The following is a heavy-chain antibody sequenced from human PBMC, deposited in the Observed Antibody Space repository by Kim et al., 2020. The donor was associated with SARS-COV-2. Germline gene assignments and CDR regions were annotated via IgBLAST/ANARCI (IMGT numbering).Heavy chain of an antibody. CDR3: ARDPLYSSSFIFDY. D-gene: IGHD6-6*01. Sequence: ADAVKGRLTSSRDDAKNSLYLQMNSLRAEDTAVYYWARDPLYSSSFIFDYWGQGTLVTVSS. J-gene: IGHJ4*02. V-gene: IGHV3-11*04.